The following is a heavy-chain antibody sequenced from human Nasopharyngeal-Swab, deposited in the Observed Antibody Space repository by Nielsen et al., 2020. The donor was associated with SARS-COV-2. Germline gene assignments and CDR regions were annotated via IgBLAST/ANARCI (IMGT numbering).Heavy chain of an antibody. Sequence: GESLNISCKGSGYSFTSYWIAWVRQMPGKGLEWMGTIYPRDSDTRYSPSFQGQVTISADKSISTAYLQWSSLKASDTAMYYCVRPEGVATSFKYYFQYGMDVWGQGTMVTVPS. CDR3: VRPEGVATSFKYYFQYGMDV. J-gene: IGHJ6*02. CDR1: GYSFTSYW. D-gene: IGHD5-12*01. CDR2: IYPRDSDT. V-gene: IGHV5-51*01.